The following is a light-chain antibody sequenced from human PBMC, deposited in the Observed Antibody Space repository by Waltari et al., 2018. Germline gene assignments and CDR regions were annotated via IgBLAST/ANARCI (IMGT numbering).Light chain of an antibody. Sequence: QSVLTQPASVSGSPGQSITISCPGTSSDVGGYNYVSWYQQHPGKVPKLLIFDVSNRPSGVSNRFSGSKSGNTASLTISGLQAEDESDYYCCSFTSRSTWVFGGGTKLTVL. CDR3: CSFTSRSTWV. CDR1: SSDVGGYNY. V-gene: IGLV2-14*01. J-gene: IGLJ3*02. CDR2: DVS.